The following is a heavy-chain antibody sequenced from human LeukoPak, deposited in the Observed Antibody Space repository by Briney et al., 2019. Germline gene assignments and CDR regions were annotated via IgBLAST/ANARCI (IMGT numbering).Heavy chain of an antibody. CDR1: GGSFSGYY. J-gene: IGHJ5*02. CDR3: ARKIYDILTGYWGGQVRGHFDP. V-gene: IGHV4-34*01. CDR2: INHSGST. D-gene: IGHD3-9*01. Sequence: PSETLFLTCAVYGGSFSGYYWSWIRQPPGKGLEWIGEINHSGSTNYNPSLKSRVTISVDTSKNQFSLKLSSVTAADTAVYYCARKIYDILTGYWGGQVRGHFDPWGQGTLVTVSS.